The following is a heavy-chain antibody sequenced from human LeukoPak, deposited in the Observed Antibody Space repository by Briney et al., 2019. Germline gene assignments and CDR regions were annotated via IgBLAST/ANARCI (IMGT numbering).Heavy chain of an antibody. CDR2: IYTSGST. CDR1: GGSISSYY. V-gene: IGHV4-4*07. CDR3: ARGDQLRYFDWLPSRGVDYFDY. J-gene: IGHJ4*02. D-gene: IGHD3-9*01. Sequence: KTSETLSLTCTVSGGSISSYYWSWIRQPAGKGLEWIGRIYTSGSTNYNPSLKSRVTISVDTSKNQFSLKLSSVTAADTAVYYCARGDQLRYFDWLPSRGVDYFDYWGQGTLVTVSS.